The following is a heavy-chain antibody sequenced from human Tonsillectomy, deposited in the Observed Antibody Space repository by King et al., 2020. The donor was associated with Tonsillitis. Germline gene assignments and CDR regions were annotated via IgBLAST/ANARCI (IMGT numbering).Heavy chain of an antibody. Sequence: VQLVESGAEVKKPGASVKVSCKASGYTFTGYYMHWVRQAPGQGLEWMGWINPNSGGTNYAQKFQGRVTMTRDTSISTAYMELSRLRSDDTAVYYCARDHLAVTTYPDPLGSVGMDVWGQGTTVTVSS. V-gene: IGHV1-2*02. J-gene: IGHJ6*02. CDR1: GYTFTGYY. CDR3: ARDHLAVTTYPDPLGSVGMDV. D-gene: IGHD4-17*01. CDR2: INPNSGGT.